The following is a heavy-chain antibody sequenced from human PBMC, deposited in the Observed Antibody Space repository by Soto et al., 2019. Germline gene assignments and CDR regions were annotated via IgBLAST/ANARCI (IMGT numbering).Heavy chain of an antibody. V-gene: IGHV4-31*03. Sequence: SETLSLTCTVSGDNVSSGGYDWSWIRQSPGTGLEWIGYIFYSGYNYYDPSLKSRLSMSVDTSKNQFSLRLTSVTAADTAVYFCARLNPIIVVPTPMGWFDPWGQGTLVTVSS. D-gene: IGHD2-2*01. CDR2: IFYSGYN. J-gene: IGHJ5*02. CDR3: ARLNPIIVVPTPMGWFDP. CDR1: GDNVSSGGYD.